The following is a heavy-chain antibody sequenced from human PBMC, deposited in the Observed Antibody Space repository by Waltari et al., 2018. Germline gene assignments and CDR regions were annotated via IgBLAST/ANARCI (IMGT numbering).Heavy chain of an antibody. D-gene: IGHD3-16*01. CDR3: ARVLIRTSGLNFDS. CDR1: YWSISSRSYY. Sequence: QQESGPRLVKPSETLSLTCTVSYWSISSRSYYWGWIRLAPGKGLEWIVHIYYSGSSYHNPSLKSRITMSVDSSKNQFSLTLSSVTAADTAVYYCARVLIRTSGLNFDSWGQGSLVTVSS. J-gene: IGHJ4*02. CDR2: IYYSGSS. V-gene: IGHV4-39*07.